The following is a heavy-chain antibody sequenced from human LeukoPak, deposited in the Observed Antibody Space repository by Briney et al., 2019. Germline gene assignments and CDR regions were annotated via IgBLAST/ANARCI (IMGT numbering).Heavy chain of an antibody. J-gene: IGHJ3*02. V-gene: IGHV7-4-1*02. D-gene: IGHD3-10*02. CDR2: INTNTGNP. Sequence: ASVKVSCKASGYTFTVYYMHWIRQAPGQGLEWMGWINTNTGNPTYAQGFTGHFVFSLDTSVSTAYLQINSLKTEDTAVYYCARGSITMSYAFDIWGQGTMVTVSS. CDR1: GYTFTVYY. CDR3: ARGSITMSYAFDI.